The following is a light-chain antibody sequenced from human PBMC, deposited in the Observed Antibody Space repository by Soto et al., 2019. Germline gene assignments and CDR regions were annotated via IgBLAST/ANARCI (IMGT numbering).Light chain of an antibody. J-gene: IGKJ4*01. CDR2: GAS. CDR1: ESVSSNY. CDR3: QQYGTSSLT. V-gene: IGKV3-20*01. Sequence: EIVLTQSPGTLSLSPGERATLFCRASESVSSNYLAWYQQKPGQAPRLLIYGASSRATGITDRFSGSGSGTDFTLTISRLEPEDFAVYYCQQYGTSSLTFGGGAKVEIK.